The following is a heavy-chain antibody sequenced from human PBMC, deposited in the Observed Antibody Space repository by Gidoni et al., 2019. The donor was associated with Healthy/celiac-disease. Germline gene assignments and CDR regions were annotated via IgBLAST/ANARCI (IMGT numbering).Heavy chain of an antibody. V-gene: IGHV1-46*01. D-gene: IGHD4-17*01. Sequence: QVQLVQSGAEVKKPGASVKVSCKASGSTFTSYYMHWVRQAPGQGLEWTGIINPSGGSTSYAQKFQGIVTMTRDTSTSTVYMELSSLRSEDTAVYYCARVDGDSDFDYWGQGTLVTVSS. CDR3: ARVDGDSDFDY. J-gene: IGHJ4*02. CDR1: GSTFTSYY. CDR2: INPSGGST.